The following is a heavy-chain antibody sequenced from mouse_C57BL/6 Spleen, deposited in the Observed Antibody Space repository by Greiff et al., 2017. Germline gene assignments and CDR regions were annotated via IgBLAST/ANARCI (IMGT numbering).Heavy chain of an antibody. D-gene: IGHD1-1*01. Sequence: QVQLQQPGTELVKPGASVKLSCKASGYTFTSYWMHWVKQRPGQGLEWIGNINPSNGGTNYNEKFKSKATLTVDKSSSTAYMQLSSLTSKDSAVYYCARSDPYYYGSSYLFDYWGQGTTLTVSS. J-gene: IGHJ2*01. CDR3: ARSDPYYYGSSYLFDY. V-gene: IGHV1-53*01. CDR2: INPSNGGT. CDR1: GYTFTSYW.